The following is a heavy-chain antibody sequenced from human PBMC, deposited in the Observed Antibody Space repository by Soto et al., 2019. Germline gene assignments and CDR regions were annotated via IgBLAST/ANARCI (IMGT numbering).Heavy chain of an antibody. D-gene: IGHD2-2*01. Sequence: QVQLQQWGAGLLKPSETLSLTCAVYGGSFSGYYWTWIRQSPEKGLEWIGEVNHSGTTYYNPYLKTRVTISVHTHKNQFSLKMSSVTAADTAVYYCARGIGYCSSINCYSSRRLRFDSWGQGTLVTVSS. CDR3: ARGIGYCSSINCYSSRRLRFDS. CDR1: GGSFSGYY. V-gene: IGHV4-34*01. J-gene: IGHJ4*02. CDR2: VNHSGTT.